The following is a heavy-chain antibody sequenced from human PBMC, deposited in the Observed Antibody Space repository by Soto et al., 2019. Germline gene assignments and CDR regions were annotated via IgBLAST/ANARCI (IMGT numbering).Heavy chain of an antibody. CDR2: IRSKAYGGTT. Sequence: PGGSLRLSCTASGFTFGDYAMSWFRQAPGKGLEWVGFIRSKAYGGTTEYAASLKGRFTISRDDSKSIAYLQMNSLKTEDTAVYYCTRLLWFGELLYMDVWGKGTTVTVSS. J-gene: IGHJ6*03. CDR1: GFTFGDYA. D-gene: IGHD3-10*01. CDR3: TRLLWFGELLYMDV. V-gene: IGHV3-49*03.